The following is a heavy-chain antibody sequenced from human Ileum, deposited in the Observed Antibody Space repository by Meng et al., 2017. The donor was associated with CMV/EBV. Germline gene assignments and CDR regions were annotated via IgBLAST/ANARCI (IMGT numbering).Heavy chain of an antibody. J-gene: IGHJ4*02. V-gene: IGHV6-1*01. CDR2: TYYRSKWFN. CDR1: GDSVSSTTVT. D-gene: IGHD6-13*01. CDR3: VRLTGNSWLDY. Sequence: QVQLQEPGPGLVKPSQTLLLTCAIAGDSVSSTTVTWNWIRQSPSRGLEWLGRTYYRSKWFNDYALSVRGRITINPDISKNQLSLQLNSVTPEDTAVYYCVRLTGNSWLDYWGRGTLVTVSS.